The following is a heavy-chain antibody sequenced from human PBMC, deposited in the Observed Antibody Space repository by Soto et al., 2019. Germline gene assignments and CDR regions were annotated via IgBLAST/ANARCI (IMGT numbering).Heavy chain of an antibody. J-gene: IGHJ4*01. V-gene: IGHV3-23*01. Sequence: QPGGSLRLSCTASGFTFSSSTISWVRQAPGKGLEWVSAVSANGQGIYYADSVRGRFTISRDNSKNTVFLHMDSLSAEDTAVYYCAKDRHYPRDYFHYWGHGTLVTFSS. CDR1: GFTFSSST. CDR2: VSANGQGI. D-gene: IGHD3-10*01. CDR3: AKDRHYPRDYFHY.